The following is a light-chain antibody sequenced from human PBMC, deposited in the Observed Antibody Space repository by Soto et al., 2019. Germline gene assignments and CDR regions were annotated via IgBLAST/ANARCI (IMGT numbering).Light chain of an antibody. CDR1: SGHSSYA. J-gene: IGLJ3*02. V-gene: IGLV4-69*01. CDR2: LNSDGSH. Sequence: QPVLTQPPSASASLGASVELTCTLSSGHSSYAIAWHQQQPEKGPRYLMKLNSDGSHSKGDGIPDRFSGSSSGAERYLTISSLQSEDEADYYCQTWGTGIRVFGGGTKLTVL. CDR3: QTWGTGIRV.